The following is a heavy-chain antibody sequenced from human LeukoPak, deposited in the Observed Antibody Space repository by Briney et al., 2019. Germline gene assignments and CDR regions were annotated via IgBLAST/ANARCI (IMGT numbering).Heavy chain of an antibody. V-gene: IGHV3-30*04. Sequence: GGSLRLSCAASGFTFSSYAMHWVRQAPGTGLEWVTFISDDGSRKYYVDSVKGRFTISRDNSKNTLYLQMNSLRVEDTAVYYCAKDRSTTWSFDYWGQGTLVSVSS. D-gene: IGHD6-13*01. CDR2: ISDDGSRK. CDR3: AKDRSTTWSFDY. CDR1: GFTFSSYA. J-gene: IGHJ4*02.